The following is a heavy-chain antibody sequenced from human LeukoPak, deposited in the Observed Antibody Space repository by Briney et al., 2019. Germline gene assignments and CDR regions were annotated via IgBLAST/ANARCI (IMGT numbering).Heavy chain of an antibody. J-gene: IGHJ4*02. CDR3: ARADELLSIDY. CDR1: GFTFSSYS. V-gene: IGHV3-21*01. CDR2: ISSSSSYI. Sequence: GVSLRLSCAASGFTFSSYSMNWVRQAPGKGLEWVSSISSSSSYIYYADSVKGRFTISRDNAKNSLYLQMNSLRAEDTAVYYCARADELLSIDYWGQGTLVTVSS. D-gene: IGHD3-10*01.